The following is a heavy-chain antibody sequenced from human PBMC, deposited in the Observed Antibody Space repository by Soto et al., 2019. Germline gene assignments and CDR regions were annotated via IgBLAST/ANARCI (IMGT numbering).Heavy chain of an antibody. Sequence: SSVKTCCEASGGTFSSYAISWVRQAPGQGLEWMGGIIPIFGTANYAQKFQGRVTITADESTSTAYMELSSLRSEDTAVYYCALEGITLFRGEYYYYYGRDVCSQGTSVTVSS. J-gene: IGHJ6*02. CDR1: GGTFSSYA. CDR2: IIPIFGTA. D-gene: IGHD3-10*01. V-gene: IGHV1-69*13. CDR3: ALEGITLFRGEYYYYYGRDV.